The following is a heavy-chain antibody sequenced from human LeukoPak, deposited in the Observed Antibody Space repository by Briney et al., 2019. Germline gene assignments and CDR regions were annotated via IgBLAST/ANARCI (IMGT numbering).Heavy chain of an antibody. V-gene: IGHV1-2*02. Sequence: EASVKVSCKASGYTFTGYYMHWVRQAPGQGLEWMGWINPNSGGTNYAQKFQGRVTMTRDTSISTAYMELSRLRSDDTAVYYCARVLELNYDFWSGDWGYFDYWGQGTLVTVSS. J-gene: IGHJ4*02. CDR2: INPNSGGT. CDR1: GYTFTGYY. D-gene: IGHD3-3*01. CDR3: ARVLELNYDFWSGDWGYFDY.